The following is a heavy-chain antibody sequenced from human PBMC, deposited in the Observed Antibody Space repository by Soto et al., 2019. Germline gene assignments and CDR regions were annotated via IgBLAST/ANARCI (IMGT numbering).Heavy chain of an antibody. Sequence: QVQLQESGPGLVKPSGTLSLTCAVSGGSISSSNWWSWVRQPPGKGLEWIGEIYHSGSTNYNPSLKSRVTIAVDKAKNQFSLKLSSVTAADTAVYYCARGNGDYVGRYYYYGMDVWGQGTTVTVSS. CDR3: ARGNGDYVGRYYYYGMDV. V-gene: IGHV4-4*02. D-gene: IGHD4-17*01. CDR2: IYHSGST. J-gene: IGHJ6*02. CDR1: GGSISSSNW.